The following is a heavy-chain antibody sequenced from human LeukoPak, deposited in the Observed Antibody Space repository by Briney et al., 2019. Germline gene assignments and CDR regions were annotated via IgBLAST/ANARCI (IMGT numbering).Heavy chain of an antibody. CDR2: IYYSGST. Sequence: SETLSLTCTVSGGSISSYYWSWIRQPPGKGLEWIGYIYYSGSTNYNSSLKSRVTISVDTSKNQFSLKLSSVTAADTAVYYCARTYCSSTSCYSYGMDVWGQGTTVTVSS. V-gene: IGHV4-59*01. J-gene: IGHJ6*02. D-gene: IGHD2-2*01. CDR1: GGSISSYY. CDR3: ARTYCSSTSCYSYGMDV.